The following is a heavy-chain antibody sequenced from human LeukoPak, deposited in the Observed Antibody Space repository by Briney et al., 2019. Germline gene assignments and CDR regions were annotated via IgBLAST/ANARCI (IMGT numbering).Heavy chain of an antibody. CDR2: INAGNGNT. Sequence: ASVKVSCKASGYTFTSYAMHWVRQAPGQRLEWMGWINAGNGNTKYSQKFQGRVTITRDTSAGTAYMELSSLRSEDTAVYYCAREVIRYFDWLSSRYYGMDVWGQGTTVTVSS. V-gene: IGHV1-3*01. CDR3: AREVIRYFDWLSSRYYGMDV. J-gene: IGHJ6*02. D-gene: IGHD3-9*01. CDR1: GYTFTSYA.